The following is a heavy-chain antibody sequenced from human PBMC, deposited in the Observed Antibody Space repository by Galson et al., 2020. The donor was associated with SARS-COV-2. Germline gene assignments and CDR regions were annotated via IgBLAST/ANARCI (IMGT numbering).Heavy chain of an antibody. D-gene: IGHD6-19*01. V-gene: IGHV4-34*01. CDR3: ARGGRSSGWYGDY. Sequence: SETLSLTCAVYGGSFSGYYWRWIRQPPGKGLEWIGEINHSGSTNYNPSLKSRVTISVDTSKNQFSLKLSSVTAADTAVYYCARGGRSSGWYGDYWGQGTLVTVSS. CDR1: GGSFSGYY. J-gene: IGHJ4*02. CDR2: INHSGST.